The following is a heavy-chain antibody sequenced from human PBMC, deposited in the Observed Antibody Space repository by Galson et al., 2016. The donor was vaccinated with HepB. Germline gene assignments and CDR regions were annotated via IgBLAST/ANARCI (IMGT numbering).Heavy chain of an antibody. CDR3: AKDWFGMDV. D-gene: IGHD3-10*01. J-gene: IGHJ6*02. V-gene: IGHV3-21*01. Sequence: SLRLSCAASGFIFNSFTMNWVRQAPGKGLEWVASISSSSSFIYYADSVKGRFTISRDNADNSLFLQMNSLRGEDTAVFYCAKDWFGMDVWGQGTTVIVSS. CDR2: ISSSSSFI. CDR1: GFIFNSFT.